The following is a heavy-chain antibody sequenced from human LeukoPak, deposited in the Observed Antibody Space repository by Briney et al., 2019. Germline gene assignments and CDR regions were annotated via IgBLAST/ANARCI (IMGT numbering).Heavy chain of an antibody. CDR3: ARNPLRRRYCSSTSCDAGVGATRRAFDI. CDR1: GYTFTDYY. J-gene: IGHJ3*02. CDR2: INPNSGGT. V-gene: IGHV1-2*04. Sequence: ASVKVSCKASGYTFTDYYMHWVRQAPGQGLEWMGWINPNSGGTNYAQKFQGWVTMTRDTSISTAYMELNRLRSDDTAVYYCARNPLRRRYCSSTSCDAGVGATRRAFDIWGQGTMVTASS. D-gene: IGHD2-2*01.